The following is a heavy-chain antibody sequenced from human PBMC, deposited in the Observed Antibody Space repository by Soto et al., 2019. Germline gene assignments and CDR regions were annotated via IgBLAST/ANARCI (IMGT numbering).Heavy chain of an antibody. V-gene: IGHV3-11*06. Sequence: KSGGSLGLSCAASGFSFSDYYMSWIRQAPGKGLEWLSYISGSGSFTSYADSVKGRFTVSRDNAKNSLYLQINTLRVEDTAVYYCAREGGCNITICRSPNNWFDPWGQGTLVTVSS. CDR3: AREGGCNITICRSPNNWFDP. D-gene: IGHD3-10*01. CDR1: GFSFSDYY. CDR2: ISGSGSFT. J-gene: IGHJ5*02.